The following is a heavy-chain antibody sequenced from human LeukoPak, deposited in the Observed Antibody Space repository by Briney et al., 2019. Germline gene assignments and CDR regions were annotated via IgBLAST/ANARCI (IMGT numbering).Heavy chain of an antibody. Sequence: GASVKVSCKASEYTFTGYYIHWVRQAPGQGLEWMGWINPDSGDTNYAQKFQGRVTMTRDTSISTAYMELSNLRSDDTAVYYCARSTGNYFDYWSQGTLVTVSS. D-gene: IGHD5/OR15-5a*01. CDR3: ARSTGNYFDY. CDR1: EYTFTGYY. V-gene: IGHV1-2*02. J-gene: IGHJ4*02. CDR2: INPDSGDT.